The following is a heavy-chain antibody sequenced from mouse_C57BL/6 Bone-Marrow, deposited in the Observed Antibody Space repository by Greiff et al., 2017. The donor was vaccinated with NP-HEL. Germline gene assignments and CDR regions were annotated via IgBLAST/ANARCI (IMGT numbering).Heavy chain of an antibody. D-gene: IGHD2-4*01. CDR2: IHPSDSAT. V-gene: IGHV1-74*01. Sequence: VQLQQPGAELVKPGASVKVSCKASGYTFTSYWMHWVKQRPGQGLEWIGRIHPSDSATNYNQKFKGKATLTVDKSSSTAYMQLSSLTSEDSAVYYCAIDYYDYSYYFDYWGQGTTLTVSS. CDR1: GYTFTSYW. CDR3: AIDYYDYSYYFDY. J-gene: IGHJ2*01.